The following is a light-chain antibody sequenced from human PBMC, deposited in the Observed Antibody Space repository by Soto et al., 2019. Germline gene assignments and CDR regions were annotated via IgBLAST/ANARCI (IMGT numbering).Light chain of an antibody. J-gene: IGKJ1*01. CDR3: QQYGSSGT. V-gene: IGKV3-20*01. Sequence: IAMTQSPATLSVSTGERATLSCRASQSVSSNLAWYQQKPGQAPRLLIYGASNRATGIPDRFSGSGSGTDFTLTISRLEPEDFAVYYCQQYGSSGTFGQGTKVDIK. CDR2: GAS. CDR1: QSVSSN.